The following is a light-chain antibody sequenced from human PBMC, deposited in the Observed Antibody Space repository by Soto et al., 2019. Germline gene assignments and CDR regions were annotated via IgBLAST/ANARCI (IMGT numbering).Light chain of an antibody. Sequence: DIVMTQSPDSLPVSLGERATISCKSSQSILFNSNNKNYLVWYQQKPGQSPKLLFYWASSRETGVPDRFSGSGSGTDFTLTISSLQAEDVAVYYCQQYFSTPYTFGQGTKVEIK. J-gene: IGKJ2*01. V-gene: IGKV4-1*01. CDR3: QQYFSTPYT. CDR1: QSILFNSNNKNY. CDR2: WAS.